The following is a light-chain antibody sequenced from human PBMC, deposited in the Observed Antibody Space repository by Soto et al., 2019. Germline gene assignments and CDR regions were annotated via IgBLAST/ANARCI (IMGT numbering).Light chain of an antibody. CDR1: QSVSNY. CDR3: QQRSNWPLT. CDR2: DAS. Sequence: EIVLTQSPATLSLSPGERATLSCGASQSVSNYLAWYQQKPGQAPRLPIYDASKRATGIPARFSGSGSGTDFTLTISSLEPEDFAVYYCQQRSNWPLTFGGGTKVEIK. V-gene: IGKV3-11*01. J-gene: IGKJ4*01.